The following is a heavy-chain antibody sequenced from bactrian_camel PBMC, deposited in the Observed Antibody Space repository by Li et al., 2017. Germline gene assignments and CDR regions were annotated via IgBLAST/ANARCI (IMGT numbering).Heavy chain of an antibody. Sequence: HVQLVESGGGSVESGGSLRLSCVSSGYTYSTYCMGWFRQSPGKEREGVAGIDNDGSVTYADSVKDRFTISLDNDKNILSLQMDSLKPEDTAMYYCTAGYPEEDCIQGSWCSNPESCYWGQGTQVTVS. D-gene: IGHD3*01. CDR3: TAGYPEEDCIQGSWCSNPESCY. V-gene: IGHV3S6*01. J-gene: IGHJ4*01. CDR1: GYTYSTYC. CDR2: IDNDGSVT.